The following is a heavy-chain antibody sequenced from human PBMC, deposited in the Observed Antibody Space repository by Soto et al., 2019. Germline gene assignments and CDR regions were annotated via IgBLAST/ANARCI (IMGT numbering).Heavy chain of an antibody. D-gene: IGHD5-18*01. J-gene: IGHJ5*02. CDR2: INTDGSAA. Sequence: GGSLRLSCAASGFTFSIYWMHWVRQAPGKGLVWVSRINTDGSAATYADSVKRRFTISRDNAKNTLYLQMNSLRAEDTAVYYCARDTPNSAIDPWGQGTLVTVSS. V-gene: IGHV3-74*01. CDR3: ARDTPNSAIDP. CDR1: GFTFSIYW.